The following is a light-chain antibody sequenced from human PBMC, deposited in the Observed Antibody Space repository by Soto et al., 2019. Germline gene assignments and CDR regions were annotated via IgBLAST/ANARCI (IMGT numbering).Light chain of an antibody. CDR1: QSISSW. CDR3: QQYNSYSEFT. CDR2: KAS. V-gene: IGKV1-5*03. Sequence: DIQMTQSPSTLSASVGDRVTITCRASQSISSWLAWYQQKPGKAPKLLIYKASSLESGVPSRFSGSGSGTEFPLTISSLQPDDFATYYCQQYNSYSEFTFGPGTKVDIK. J-gene: IGKJ3*01.